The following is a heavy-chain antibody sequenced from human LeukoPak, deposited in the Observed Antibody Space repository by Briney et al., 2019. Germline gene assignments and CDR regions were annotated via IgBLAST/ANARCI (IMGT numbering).Heavy chain of an antibody. Sequence: GGSLRLSCAASGFTFSSYGMHWVRQAPGKGLEWVAFIRYDGSNKYYADSVKGRFTISRDNSKNTLYLQMNSLRAEDTAVYYCANAPTTSYGPLDYWGQGTLVTVSS. CDR2: IRYDGSNK. CDR1: GFTFSSYG. CDR3: ANAPTTSYGPLDY. V-gene: IGHV3-30*02. J-gene: IGHJ4*02. D-gene: IGHD1-7*01.